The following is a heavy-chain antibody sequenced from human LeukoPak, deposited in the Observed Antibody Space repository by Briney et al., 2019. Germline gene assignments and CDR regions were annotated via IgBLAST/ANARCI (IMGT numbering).Heavy chain of an antibody. V-gene: IGHV3-30*04. CDR3: AKDWRWLVDY. D-gene: IGHD6-19*01. J-gene: IGHJ4*02. CDR2: ISYDGSNK. CDR1: GFTFSSYA. Sequence: GGSLRLSCAASGFTFSSYAMHWVRQAPGKGLEWVAVISYDGSNKYSADSVKGRFTISRDNSKNTLYLQMNSLRPEDTAVYYCAKDWRWLVDYWGQGTLVTVSS.